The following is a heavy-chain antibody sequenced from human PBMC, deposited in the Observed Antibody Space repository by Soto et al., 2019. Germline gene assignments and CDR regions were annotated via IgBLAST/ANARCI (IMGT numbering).Heavy chain of an antibody. V-gene: IGHV4-59*01. CDR1: GGSISSYY. Sequence: SETLSLTCTVSGGSISSYYWSWIRQPPGKGLEWIGYIYYSGSTNYNPSLKSRVTISVDTSKNQFSLKLSSVTAADTAVYYCARGGYSGYDPLSRFDYWGQGTLVTVSS. D-gene: IGHD5-12*01. CDR2: IYYSGST. CDR3: ARGGYSGYDPLSRFDY. J-gene: IGHJ4*02.